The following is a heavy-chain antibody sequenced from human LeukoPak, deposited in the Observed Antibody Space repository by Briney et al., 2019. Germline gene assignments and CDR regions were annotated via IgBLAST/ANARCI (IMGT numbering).Heavy chain of an antibody. Sequence: SETLSLTCTVSGGSISSYYWSWIRQPPGKGLEWIGYIYYSGSTNYNPSLKSRVTISVDTSKNQFSLKLSSVTAADTAVYYCAREVAGKSEYFQHWGQGTLVTVSS. CDR1: GGSISSYY. D-gene: IGHD6-19*01. CDR3: AREVAGKSEYFQH. J-gene: IGHJ1*01. V-gene: IGHV4-59*01. CDR2: IYYSGST.